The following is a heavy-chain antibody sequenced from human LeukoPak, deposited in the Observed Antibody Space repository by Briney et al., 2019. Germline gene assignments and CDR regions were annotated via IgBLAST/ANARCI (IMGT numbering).Heavy chain of an antibody. V-gene: IGHV3-21*01. D-gene: IGHD5-18*01. J-gene: IGHJ4*02. CDR1: GFTFSSYS. CDR2: ISCGSSYI. Sequence: GGSLRLSCAASGFTFSSYSMNWVRQAPGKGLEWVSFISCGSSYIYYADSVKGRFTISRDNAKNSLYLQMNSLRAEDTAVYYCAREGQVDSYSYGLDYWGQGTLVTVSS. CDR3: AREGQVDSYSYGLDY.